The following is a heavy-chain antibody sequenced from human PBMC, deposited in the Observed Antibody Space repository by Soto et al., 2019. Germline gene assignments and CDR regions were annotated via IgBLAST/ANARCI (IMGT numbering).Heavy chain of an antibody. D-gene: IGHD3-3*01. CDR3: ARHYSDFWSGYDAFDI. Sequence: SETLSLTCTVSGGSISSSSYYWGWIRQPPGKGLEWIGSIYYSGSTYYNPSLKSRVTISVDTSKNQFSLKLSSVTAADTAVYYCARHYSDFWSGYDAFDIWGQGTMVTVSS. J-gene: IGHJ3*02. CDR2: IYYSGST. CDR1: GGSISSSSYY. V-gene: IGHV4-39*01.